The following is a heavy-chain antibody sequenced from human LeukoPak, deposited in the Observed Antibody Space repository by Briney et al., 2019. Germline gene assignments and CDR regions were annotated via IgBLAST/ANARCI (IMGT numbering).Heavy chain of an antibody. CDR3: ARANGSFDY. D-gene: IGHD2-8*01. J-gene: IGHJ4*02. CDR1: GFIFSVYG. CDR2: IWNDGSNK. Sequence: GGSLTLSCAASGFIFSVYGMPWVRQSPGKGLEWVAVIWNDGSNKYYADSVKGRFTISRDNSKNTLFLQMTSLRAEDTAVYYCARANGSFDYWGQGTLVTVSS. V-gene: IGHV3-33*01.